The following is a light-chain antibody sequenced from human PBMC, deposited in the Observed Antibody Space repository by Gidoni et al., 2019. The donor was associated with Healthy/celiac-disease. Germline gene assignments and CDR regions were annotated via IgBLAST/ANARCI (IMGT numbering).Light chain of an antibody. V-gene: IGKV4-1*01. CDR3: QQYYSTPPYT. J-gene: IGKJ2*01. Sequence: DIVMTPSPESLAVSLGERATINCKSSQSVLYSSNHKNYLAWYQQKPGQPPKLLIYWASTRESGVPDRFSGSGSGTDFTLTISSLQAEDVAVYYCQQYYSTPPYTFGQGTKLEIK. CDR2: WAS. CDR1: QSVLYSSNHKNY.